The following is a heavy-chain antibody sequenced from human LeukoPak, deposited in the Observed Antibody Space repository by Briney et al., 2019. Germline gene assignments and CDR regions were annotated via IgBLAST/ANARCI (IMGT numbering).Heavy chain of an antibody. CDR2: ISAYNGNT. CDR1: GYTFTSYG. Sequence: ASVKVSCKASGYTFTSYGISWVRQAPGQGLEWMGWISAYNGNTNYAQKLQGRVTMTTDTSTSTAYMELRSLRSDDTAVYYCARDRWYYYDSSGSNPFDYWGQGTLVTVPS. D-gene: IGHD3-22*01. J-gene: IGHJ4*02. CDR3: ARDRWYYYDSSGSNPFDY. V-gene: IGHV1-18*01.